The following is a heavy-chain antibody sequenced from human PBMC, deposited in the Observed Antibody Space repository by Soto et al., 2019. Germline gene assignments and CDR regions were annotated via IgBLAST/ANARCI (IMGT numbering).Heavy chain of an antibody. CDR3: ARWNGVPNWFDP. CDR1: GGTFSSYA. CDR2: IIPIFGTA. V-gene: IGHV1-69*13. D-gene: IGHD1-1*01. J-gene: IGHJ5*02. Sequence: VASVKVSCKASGGTFSSYAISWVRQAPGQGLEWMGGIIPIFGTANYAQKFQGRVTITADESTSTAYMELSSLRSEDTAVYYCARWNGVPNWFDPWGQGTLVTVSS.